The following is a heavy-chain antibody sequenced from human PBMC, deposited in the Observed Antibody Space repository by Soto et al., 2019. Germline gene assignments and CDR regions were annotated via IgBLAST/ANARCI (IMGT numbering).Heavy chain of an antibody. CDR2: ISSNGVGT. V-gene: IGHV3-64*01. D-gene: IGHD6-6*01. Sequence: GGSLRLSCAASGFTLSGYAMDWVRQAPGKGQENVSGISSNGVGTYYANSVQGRFSISRDYSKNTVYLQMGSLRPEDMAVYYCARRARPDFYYMDVWGKGTTVTVSS. J-gene: IGHJ6*03. CDR1: GFTLSGYA. CDR3: ARRARPDFYYMDV.